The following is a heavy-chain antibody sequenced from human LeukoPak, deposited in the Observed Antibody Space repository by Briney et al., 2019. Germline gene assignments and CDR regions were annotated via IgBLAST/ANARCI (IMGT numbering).Heavy chain of an antibody. CDR1: GDTITGYY. Sequence: ASVKVSCKASGDTITGYYIHWVRQAPGQGLEWMGWINPNSGDTNYAQKFQGRVTMTGDTSINTAFMELSRLRSDDTAVYYCARDLSYYGSGSYYFGYWGQGTLVTVSS. CDR2: INPNSGDT. D-gene: IGHD3-10*01. CDR3: ARDLSYYGSGSYYFGY. J-gene: IGHJ4*02. V-gene: IGHV1-2*02.